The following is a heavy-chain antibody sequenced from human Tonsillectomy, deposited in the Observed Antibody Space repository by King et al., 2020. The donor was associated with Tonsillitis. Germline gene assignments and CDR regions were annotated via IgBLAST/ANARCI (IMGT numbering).Heavy chain of an antibody. J-gene: IGHJ4*02. Sequence: VQLVESGGGVVQPGGSLRLSCAASGFTFSSYGMHWVRQAPGKGLEWVAFIWYDGSNKYYADSVKGRFTISRDNSKNTLYLQMNSLRAEDTAVYYCATGKGSSGYYQSDYWGQGTLVTVSS. CDR1: GFTFSSYG. D-gene: IGHD3-22*01. V-gene: IGHV3-30*02. CDR3: ATGKGSSGYYQSDY. CDR2: IWYDGSNK.